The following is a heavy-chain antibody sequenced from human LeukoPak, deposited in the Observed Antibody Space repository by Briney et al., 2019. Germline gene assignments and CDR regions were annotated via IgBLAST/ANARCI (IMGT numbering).Heavy chain of an antibody. V-gene: IGHV3-64D*09. J-gene: IGHJ6*02. CDR2: ISDSGGST. D-gene: IGHD2-15*01. CDR3: VRGYSFGPCGMDV. CDR1: GFPFSSYA. Sequence: GGSLRLSCSAPGFPFSSYAMHWVRQAPGKGLEYVSAISDSGGSTYYADSVKGRFTISRDNSKNTLYLQMSSLRAEDTAVYFCVRGYSFGPCGMDVWGQGTTVTVSS.